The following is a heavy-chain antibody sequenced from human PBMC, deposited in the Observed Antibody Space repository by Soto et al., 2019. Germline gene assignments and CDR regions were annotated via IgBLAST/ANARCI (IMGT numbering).Heavy chain of an antibody. CDR3: AICGYIHRYVAYLDY. Sequence: GGSLRLSCSASGFTFSSYAMHWVRQAPGKGLEYVSAISSNGGSTYYADSVKGRFTISRDNSKNTLYLQMNSLRAEDTAVYYCAICGYIHRYVAYLDYRGQGTLVTVSS. J-gene: IGHJ4*02. CDR1: GFTFSSYA. V-gene: IGHV3-64*04. CDR2: ISSNGGST. D-gene: IGHD5-18*01.